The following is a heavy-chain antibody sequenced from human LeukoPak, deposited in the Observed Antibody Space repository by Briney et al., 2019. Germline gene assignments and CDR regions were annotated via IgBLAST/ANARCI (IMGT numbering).Heavy chain of an antibody. CDR1: GSTVSSSY. CDR2: IYGADTI. Sequence: GGSLRLSCAASGSTVSSSYMSWVRQVPGKGLEWVSCIYGADTIYYADFVKDRLTISRDNNRNILYLQMNSLRAEDTAVYYCARGARGAYFDFWGQGTPVTVSS. D-gene: IGHD4/OR15-4a*01. V-gene: IGHV3-66*01. CDR3: ARGARGAYFDF. J-gene: IGHJ4*02.